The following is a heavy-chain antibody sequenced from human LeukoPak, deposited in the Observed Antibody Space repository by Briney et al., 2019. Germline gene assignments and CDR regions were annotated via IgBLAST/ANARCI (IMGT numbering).Heavy chain of an antibody. J-gene: IGHJ4*02. CDR3: ARYTVTTQKDAFDI. Sequence: ASETLSLTCTVSGGSISSGGYYWSWIRQHPGKGLEWIGYIHYSGSTYYNPSLKSRFTISVDTSKNQFSLKLSSVTAADTAVYYCARYTVTTQKDAFDIWGQGTLVTVSS. V-gene: IGHV4-31*03. CDR1: GGSISSGGYY. CDR2: IHYSGST. D-gene: IGHD4-17*01.